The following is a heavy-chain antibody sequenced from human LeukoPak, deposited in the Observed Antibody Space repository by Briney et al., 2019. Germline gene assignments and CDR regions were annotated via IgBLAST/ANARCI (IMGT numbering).Heavy chain of an antibody. CDR2: ISAYNGNT. D-gene: IGHD2-2*01. CDR1: GYTFTSYD. V-gene: IGHV1-18*01. CDR3: ARDAQFIVVVPAAKLNYMDV. Sequence: ASVKVSCKASGYTFTSYDINWVRQATGQGLEWMGWISAYNGNTNYAQKLQGRVTMTTDTSTSTAYMELRSLRSDDTAVYYCARDAQFIVVVPAAKLNYMDVWGKGTTVTVSS. J-gene: IGHJ6*03.